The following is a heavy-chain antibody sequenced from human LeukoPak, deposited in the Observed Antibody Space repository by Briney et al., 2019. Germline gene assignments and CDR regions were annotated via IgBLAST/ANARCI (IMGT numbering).Heavy chain of an antibody. CDR3: ARGSSGWYNWFDP. D-gene: IGHD6-19*01. CDR2: IYYSGST. V-gene: IGHV4-59*01. J-gene: IGHJ5*02. Sequence: PSETLSLTCTVSGGSISFYYWSWIRQPPGKGLEWIGYIYYSGSTNYNPSLKSRVTISVDTSKNQFSLKLSSVTAADTAVYYCARGSSGWYNWFDPWGQGTLVTVSS. CDR1: GGSISFYY.